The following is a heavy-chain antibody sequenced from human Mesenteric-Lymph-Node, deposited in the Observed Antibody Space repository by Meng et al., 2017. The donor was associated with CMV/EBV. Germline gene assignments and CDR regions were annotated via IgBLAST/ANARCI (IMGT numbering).Heavy chain of an antibody. D-gene: IGHD6-19*01. J-gene: IGHJ5*02. CDR3: ARRGGIAVAGWFDP. CDR1: GFTFSGSD. CDR2: TGTAGDT. Sequence: GESLKISCAACGFTFSGSDMHWVRHVTGEGLEWVSATGTAGDTYYPGSVKGQFTISREKTKNSLYLQMNSLRAEDTAVYYCARRGGIAVAGWFDPWGQGTLVTVSS. V-gene: IGHV3-13*03.